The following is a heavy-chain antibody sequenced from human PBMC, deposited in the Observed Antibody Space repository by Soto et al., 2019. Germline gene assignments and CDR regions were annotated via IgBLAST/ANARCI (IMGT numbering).Heavy chain of an antibody. Sequence: SETLSLTCTVSGGSISSGDHYWSWIRQPPGKGLEWIGYIYYSGSTYYNPSLKSRVTISVDTSKNQFSLKLSSVTAADTAVYYCARGDYYGSGSYYPHFDYWGQGTLVTVSS. D-gene: IGHD3-10*01. CDR3: ARGDYYGSGSYYPHFDY. V-gene: IGHV4-30-4*01. CDR1: GGSISSGDHY. J-gene: IGHJ4*02. CDR2: IYYSGST.